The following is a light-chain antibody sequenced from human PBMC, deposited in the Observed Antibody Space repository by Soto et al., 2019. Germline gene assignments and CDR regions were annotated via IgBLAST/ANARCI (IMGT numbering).Light chain of an antibody. CDR1: TSNIGSNS. CDR3: AAWDDSLNGYF. J-gene: IGLJ1*01. V-gene: IGLV1-44*01. Sequence: QSALAQSPSASETPGQRVSISCSGRTSNIGSNSVSWYQHLPGTAPKLLIYYNNKRPSGVPDRISGSKSGTSASLVISGLQSEDEADYYCAAWDDSLNGYFFGTGTKVTVL. CDR2: YNN.